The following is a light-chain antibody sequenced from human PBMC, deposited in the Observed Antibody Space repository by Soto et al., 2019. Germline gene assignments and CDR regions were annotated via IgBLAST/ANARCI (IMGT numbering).Light chain of an antibody. CDR1: QSVANNY. V-gene: IGKV3-20*01. CDR2: CAS. J-gene: IGKJ2*01. Sequence: EIVLMQSPGTLSLSPGERAPLSCRASQSVANNYLAWYQQKPGQAPRLLIYCASSRAAGVPDRFSGSGSGTDFTLTITRREPEDFTMYYCQQYGVSPLMYTFGQGTKLGVK. CDR3: QQYGVSPLMYT.